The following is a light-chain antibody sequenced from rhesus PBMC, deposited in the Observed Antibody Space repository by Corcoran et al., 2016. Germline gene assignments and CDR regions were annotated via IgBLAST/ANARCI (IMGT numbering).Light chain of an antibody. V-gene: IGKV1-22*01. CDR2: KAS. CDR1: QGISSW. Sequence: DIQMTQSPSSLSASVGDTVTITCRASQGISSWIAWYQQKPGKAPKLLIDKASSLQSGVPSRFSGSGAGTDFTLTISSLQSEDFATYYYRQYSSRPYSFGQGTKVEIK. CDR3: RQYSSRPYS. J-gene: IGKJ2*01.